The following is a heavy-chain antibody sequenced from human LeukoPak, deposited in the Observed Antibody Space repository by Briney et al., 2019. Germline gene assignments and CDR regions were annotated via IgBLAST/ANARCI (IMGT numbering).Heavy chain of an antibody. J-gene: IGHJ4*02. V-gene: IGHV3-64*01. CDR1: GFTFSSYA. Sequence: PGGSLRLSCAASGFTFSSYAMHWVRQAPGKGLEYVSAISSNGGSTYYANSVKGRFTISRDNSKNTLYLQMGSLRAEDMAVYYCARGPFGSGWSGFGYWGQGTLVTVSS. D-gene: IGHD6-19*01. CDR3: ARGPFGSGWSGFGY. CDR2: ISSNGGST.